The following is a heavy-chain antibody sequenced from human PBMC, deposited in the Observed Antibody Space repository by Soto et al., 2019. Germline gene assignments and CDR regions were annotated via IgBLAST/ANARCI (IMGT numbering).Heavy chain of an antibody. CDR1: GGSISSYY. V-gene: IGHV4-4*07. CDR2: IYTSGST. CDR3: ARDYYDSSGYYFGADAFDI. J-gene: IGHJ3*02. D-gene: IGHD3-22*01. Sequence: SETLSLTCTVSGGSISSYYWSWIRQPAGKGLEWIGRIYTSGSTNYNPSLKSRVTMSVDTSKNQFSLKLSSVTAADTAVYYCARDYYDSSGYYFGADAFDIWGQGTMVT.